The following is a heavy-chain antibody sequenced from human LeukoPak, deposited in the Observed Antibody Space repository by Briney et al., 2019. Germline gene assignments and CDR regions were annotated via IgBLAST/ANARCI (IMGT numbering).Heavy chain of an antibody. CDR1: GGSFSGYY. CDR3: ARGANGGRYSSSCYGY. V-gene: IGHV4-34*01. Sequence: PSETLSLTCAVYGGSFSGYYWSWIRQPPGKGLEWIGEINHSGSTNYNPSLKSRVTISVDTSKNQFSLKLSSVTAADTAVYYCARGANGGRYSSSCYGYWGQGTLVTVSS. J-gene: IGHJ4*02. CDR2: INHSGST. D-gene: IGHD6-13*01.